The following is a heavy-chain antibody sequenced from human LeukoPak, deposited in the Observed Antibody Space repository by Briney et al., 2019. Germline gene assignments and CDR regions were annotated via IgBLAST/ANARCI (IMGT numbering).Heavy chain of an antibody. CDR1: GFTFSAYW. J-gene: IGHJ4*02. CDR2: IKQDGSDK. CDR3: ARKTVVGSYFDY. D-gene: IGHD4-23*01. Sequence: GGSLRLSCAASGFTFSAYWMSWVRQAPGKGLEWVANIKQDGSDKYYVDSVKGRFTISRDNAKNSLYLQVNSLRAEDTAVYYCARKTVVGSYFDYWGQGTPVTVSS. V-gene: IGHV3-7*03.